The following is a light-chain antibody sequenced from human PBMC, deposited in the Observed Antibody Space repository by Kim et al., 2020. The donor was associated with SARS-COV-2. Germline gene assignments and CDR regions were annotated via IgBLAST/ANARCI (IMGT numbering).Light chain of an antibody. Sequence: SYELTQPPSVSVSPGQTASITCSGDNLGDKYACWYQQKPGQSPVLVIYQDSKRPSGIPERFSGSNSGTTATLTISGTQAMDEADYYCQAWDSSTAFHVV. CDR2: QDS. CDR1: NLGDKY. J-gene: IGLJ2*01. V-gene: IGLV3-1*01. CDR3: QAWDSSTAFHVV.